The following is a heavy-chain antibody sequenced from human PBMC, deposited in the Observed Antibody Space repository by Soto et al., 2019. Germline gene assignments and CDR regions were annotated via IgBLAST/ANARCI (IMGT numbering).Heavy chain of an antibody. J-gene: IGHJ6*03. CDR2: ISSSSSTI. V-gene: IGHV3-48*01. CDR1: GFTFSSYS. Sequence: EVQLVESGGGLVQPGGYLRLSCAASGFTFSSYSMNWVRQAPGKGLEWVSYISSSSSTIYYAYSVKGRFTISRDNAKNSLYLQMNSLRAEDTDVYYCARTTTTANYYYYMDVWGKGTTVTVSS. D-gene: IGHD4-4*01. CDR3: ARTTTTANYYYYMDV.